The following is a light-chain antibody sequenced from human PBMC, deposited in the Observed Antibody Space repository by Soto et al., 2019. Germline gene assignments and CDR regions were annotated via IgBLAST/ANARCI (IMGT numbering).Light chain of an antibody. J-gene: IGKJ1*01. CDR1: QSVPGNY. CDR2: GAS. Sequence: EIVLTQSPGTLSLSPGERATLSCRASQSVPGNYLAWFQQKPGQAPRLLIYGASSRAPAIPDRFSGSGSGTDFTLTISRLEPEXXXVXXCHQYTSPPWTLGQGTRVETK. V-gene: IGKV3-20*01. CDR3: HQYTSPPWT.